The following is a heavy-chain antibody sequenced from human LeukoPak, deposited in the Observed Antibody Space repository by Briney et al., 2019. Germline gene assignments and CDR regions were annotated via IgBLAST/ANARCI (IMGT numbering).Heavy chain of an antibody. D-gene: IGHD3-16*01. V-gene: IGHV4-61*01. CDR3: ARDVMLRGYYYGMDV. J-gene: IGHJ6*02. CDR2: IYYSGST. Sequence: SETLSLTCTVSGGSVSSGSYYWSWIRQPPGKGLEWIGYIYYSGSTNYNPSLKSRVTISVDTSKNQFSLKLSSVTAADTAVYYCARDVMLRGYYYGMDVWGQGPTVTVSS. CDR1: GGSVSSGSYY.